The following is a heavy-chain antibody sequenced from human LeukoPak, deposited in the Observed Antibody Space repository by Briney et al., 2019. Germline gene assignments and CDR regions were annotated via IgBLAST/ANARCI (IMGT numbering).Heavy chain of an antibody. J-gene: IGHJ4*02. D-gene: IGHD3-16*02. CDR2: ISGSGGST. V-gene: IGHV3-23*01. CDR3: ARLPYDYVWGSYRPSYYFDY. CDR1: GFTFSSYA. Sequence: GGSLRLSCAASGFTFSSYAMSWVRQAPGKGLEWVSAISGSGGSTYYADSVKGRFTISRDNSKNTLYLQMNSLRAEDTAVYYCARLPYDYVWGSYRPSYYFDYWGQGTLVTVSS.